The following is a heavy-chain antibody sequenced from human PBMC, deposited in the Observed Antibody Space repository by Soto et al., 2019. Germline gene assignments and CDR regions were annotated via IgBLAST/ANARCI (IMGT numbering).Heavy chain of an antibody. CDR2: ISFDGINK. CDR3: AKSREQQLVRIGMDV. J-gene: IGHJ6*02. Sequence: QVQLVESGGGVVQPGRSLILSCAASGFTFSSYGTHWVRQAPRKGLEWVAVISFDGINKYYADSVKGRFTISRDNSKNTLYLPMDTLRAEDTAVYYCAKSREQQLVRIGMDVWGQGTTVTVCS. V-gene: IGHV3-30*18. D-gene: IGHD6-13*01. CDR1: GFTFSSYG.